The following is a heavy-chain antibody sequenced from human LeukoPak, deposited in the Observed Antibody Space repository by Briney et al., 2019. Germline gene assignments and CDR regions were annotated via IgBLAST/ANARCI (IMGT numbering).Heavy chain of an antibody. Sequence: GASVKVSCKASGFTFTSSAMQWVRQARGQRLEWIGWIVVGSGNTNYAQKFQERVTITRDMSTSTAYMELSSLRSEDTAVYYCAAYPHRYSGSSVPAHPWGQGTMVTVSS. V-gene: IGHV1-58*02. J-gene: IGHJ3*01. CDR2: IVVGSGNT. D-gene: IGHD1-26*01. CDR1: GFTFTSSA. CDR3: AAYPHRYSGSSVPAHP.